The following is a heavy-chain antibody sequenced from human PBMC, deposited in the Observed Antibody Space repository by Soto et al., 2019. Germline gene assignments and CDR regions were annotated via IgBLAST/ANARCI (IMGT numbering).Heavy chain of an antibody. CDR2: VYNSGST. D-gene: IGHD6-19*01. Sequence: PSETLSLTCSVSGFSVSSTYWGWVRQSPGKGLEWIGYVYNSGSTIYSPSLKSRITISMDPSKNQFSLRLRSVTAADTAVYYCARIPYSSASFDYWGQGNLVTAPQ. V-gene: IGHV4-59*02. CDR3: ARIPYSSASFDY. CDR1: GFSVSSTY. J-gene: IGHJ4*02.